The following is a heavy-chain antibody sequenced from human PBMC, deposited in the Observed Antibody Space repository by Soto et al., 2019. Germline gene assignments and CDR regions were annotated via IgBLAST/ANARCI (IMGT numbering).Heavy chain of an antibody. D-gene: IGHD3-3*01. V-gene: IGHV3-11*06. Sequence: GGSLRLSCAASGFTFSDYYMSWIRQAPGKGLEWVSYISSSSSYTNYADSVKGRFTISRDNAKNSLYLQMNSLRAEDTAVYYCARDRDYDFWSGYPPSYGMDVWGQGTTVTVSS. CDR2: ISSSSSYT. J-gene: IGHJ6*02. CDR1: GFTFSDYY. CDR3: ARDRDYDFWSGYPPSYGMDV.